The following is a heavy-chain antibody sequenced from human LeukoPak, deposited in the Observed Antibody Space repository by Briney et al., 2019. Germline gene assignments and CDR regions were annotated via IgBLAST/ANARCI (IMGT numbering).Heavy chain of an antibody. CDR2: ISSSSSYI. CDR3: AREHYYDSGGYGY. CDR1: GFTFSSYS. D-gene: IGHD3-22*01. J-gene: IGHJ4*02. V-gene: IGHV3-21*01. Sequence: GGSLRLSCAASGFTFSSYSMNWVREAPGKGLEWVSSISSSSSYIYYADSVKGRFTISRDNAKNSLYLQMNSLRAEDTAVYYCAREHYYDSGGYGYWGQGTLVTVSS.